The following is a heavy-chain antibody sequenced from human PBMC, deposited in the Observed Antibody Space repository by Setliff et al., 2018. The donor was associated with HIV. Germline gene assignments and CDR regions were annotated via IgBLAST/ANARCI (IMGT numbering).Heavy chain of an antibody. Sequence: GASVKVSCKASGGTFSGYAISWVRQAPGQGLEWMGGIIPVYGTTNFAQKFQGRVTISADESTRTAYMELSSLRSEDTAMYYCATQPLLGSGSYYWFDPWGQGTLVTVSS. CDR3: ATQPLLGSGSYYWFDP. J-gene: IGHJ5*02. CDR1: GGTFSGYA. CDR2: IIPVYGTT. D-gene: IGHD3-10*01. V-gene: IGHV1-69*13.